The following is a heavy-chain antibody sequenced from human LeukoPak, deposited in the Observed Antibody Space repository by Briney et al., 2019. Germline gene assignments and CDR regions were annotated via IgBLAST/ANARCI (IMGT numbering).Heavy chain of an antibody. J-gene: IGHJ4*02. D-gene: IGHD1-14*01. CDR3: ARHVTGYYFDS. Sequence: SETLSLTCTVSGGSISSYYWSWIRQPPGKGLEWIGYIYYRGSTNYNPSLKSRVTISVDTSKNQSSLKLSSVTAADTAVYYCARHVTGYYFDSWGQGTLVTVPS. CDR2: IYYRGST. CDR1: GGSISSYY. V-gene: IGHV4-59*08.